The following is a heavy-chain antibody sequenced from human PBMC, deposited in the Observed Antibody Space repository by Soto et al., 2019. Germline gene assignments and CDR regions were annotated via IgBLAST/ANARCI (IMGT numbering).Heavy chain of an antibody. V-gene: IGHV4-31*03. CDR2: IYYSGST. J-gene: IGHJ4*02. CDR3: VSSSLYYYDIDY. Sequence: SETLSLTCTVSGGSISSGGYYWSWIRQHPGKGLEWIGYIYYSGSTYYNPSLKSRVTISVDTSKNQFSLKLSSVTAADTAVYYCVSSSLYYYDIDYWGQGTLVTVSS. D-gene: IGHD3-22*01. CDR1: GGSISSGGYY.